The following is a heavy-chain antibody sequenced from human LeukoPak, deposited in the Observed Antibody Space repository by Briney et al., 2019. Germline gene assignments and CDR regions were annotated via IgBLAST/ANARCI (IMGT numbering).Heavy chain of an antibody. D-gene: IGHD6-19*01. J-gene: IGHJ4*02. CDR2: IYYSGST. V-gene: IGHV4-39*07. Sequence: SETLSLTCTVSGGSISSSSYYWGWIRQPPGKGLEWIGSIYYSGSTYYNPSLKSRVTISVDTSKNQFSLKLSSVTAADMAVYYCARVGLYVAAYWGQGTLVTVSS. CDR1: GGSISSSSYY. CDR3: ARVGLYVAAY.